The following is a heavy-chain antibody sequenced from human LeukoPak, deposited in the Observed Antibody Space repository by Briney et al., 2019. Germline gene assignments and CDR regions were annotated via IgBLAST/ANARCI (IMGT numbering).Heavy chain of an antibody. CDR1: GFPFSSYS. CDR3: ARDPYYDFWSGYYLDYYYGMDV. V-gene: IGHV3-21*01. D-gene: IGHD3-3*01. J-gene: IGHJ6*02. Sequence: GSLSLSCAASGFPFSSYSMNWVRPAPGKGLEWVSSISSSSSYIYYADSVKGRFTISRDNAKNSLYLQMNSLRAEDTAVYYCARDPYYDFWSGYYLDYYYGMDVWGQGTTVTVSS. CDR2: ISSSSSYI.